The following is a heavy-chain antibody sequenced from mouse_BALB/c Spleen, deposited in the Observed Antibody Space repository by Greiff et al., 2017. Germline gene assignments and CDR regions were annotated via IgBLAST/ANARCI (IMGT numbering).Heavy chain of an antibody. CDR2: INPSNGRT. Sequence: QVQLQQPGAELVKPGASVKLSCKASGYTFTSYWMHWVKQRPGQGLEWIGEINPSNGRTNYNEKFKSKATLTVDKSSSTAYMQLSSLTSEDSAVYYCARSGGNYGDYAMDYWGQGTSVTVSS. CDR1: GYTFTSYW. J-gene: IGHJ4*01. V-gene: IGHV1S81*02. CDR3: ARSGGNYGDYAMDY. D-gene: IGHD2-1*01.